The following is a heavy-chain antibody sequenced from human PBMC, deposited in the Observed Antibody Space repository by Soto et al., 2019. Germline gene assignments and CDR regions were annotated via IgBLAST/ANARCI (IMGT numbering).Heavy chain of an antibody. D-gene: IGHD3-3*01. J-gene: IGHJ6*02. CDR2: ISAYNGNT. V-gene: IGHV1-18*01. CDR3: ARHCPYYDFWPVLSPYYYGMDV. Sequence: GASVKVSCKXSGYTFTSYGISWVRQAPGQGLEWMGWISAYNGNTNYAQKLQGRVTMTTDTSTSTAYMELRSLRSDDTAVYYCARHCPYYDFWPVLSPYYYGMDVWGQGTTVTVSS. CDR1: GYTFTSYG.